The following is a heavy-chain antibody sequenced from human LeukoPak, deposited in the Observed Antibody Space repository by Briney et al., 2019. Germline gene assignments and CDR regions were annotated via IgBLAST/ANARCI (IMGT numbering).Heavy chain of an antibody. J-gene: IGHJ6*02. D-gene: IGHD5-24*01. V-gene: IGHV4-34*01. CDR1: GGSFSGYY. Sequence: SETLSLTCAVYGGSFSGYYWSWIRQPPGKGLEWIGEINHSGSTNYNPSLKSRVTISVDTSKNQFSLKLSSVTAADTAVYYCARGATRAGHDMDVWGQGTTVTVSS. CDR3: ARGATRAGHDMDV. CDR2: INHSGST.